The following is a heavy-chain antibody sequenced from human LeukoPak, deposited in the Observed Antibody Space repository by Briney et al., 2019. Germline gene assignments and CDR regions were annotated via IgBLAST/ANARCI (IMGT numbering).Heavy chain of an antibody. CDR3: ARTPSVVITPLVFDY. Sequence: SETLSLTCTVSGGSISSYYWSWIRQPPGKGLEWIGYIYYSGSTNYNPSLKSRVTISVDTSKNQFSLKLSSVTAADTAVYYCARTPSVVITPLVFDYWGQGTLVTVSS. CDR2: IYYSGST. D-gene: IGHD3-22*01. CDR1: GGSISSYY. V-gene: IGHV4-59*13. J-gene: IGHJ4*02.